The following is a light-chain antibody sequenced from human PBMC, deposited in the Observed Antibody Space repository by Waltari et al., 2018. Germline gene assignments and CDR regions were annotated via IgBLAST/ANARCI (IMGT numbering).Light chain of an antibody. V-gene: IGKV3-20*01. CDR1: QSISNNY. CDR2: GAS. CDR3: QQYGTSPVT. J-gene: IGKJ1*01. Sequence: EIVLTQSPGTLSLSPGERATLSCRASQSISNNYLAWYHQKPGQAPRLLIHGASSRATGIPDRFSGRGYGTDFTLTISRLEPEDFAVYYCQQYGTSPVTFGQGTKVEIK.